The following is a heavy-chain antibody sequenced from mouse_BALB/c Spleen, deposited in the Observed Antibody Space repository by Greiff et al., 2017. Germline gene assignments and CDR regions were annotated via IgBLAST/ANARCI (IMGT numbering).Heavy chain of an antibody. Sequence: EVMLVESGAELVKPGASVKLSCTASGFNIKDTYMHWVKQRPEQGLEWIGRIDPANGNTKYDPKFQGKATITADTSSNTAYLQLSSLTSEDTAVYYCASPHSLYYAMDYWGQGTSVTVSS. CDR2: IDPANGNT. J-gene: IGHJ4*01. CDR3: ASPHSLYYAMDY. V-gene: IGHV14-3*02. CDR1: GFNIKDTY.